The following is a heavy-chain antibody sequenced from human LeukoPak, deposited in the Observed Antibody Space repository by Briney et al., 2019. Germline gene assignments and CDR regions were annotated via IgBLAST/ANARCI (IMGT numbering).Heavy chain of an antibody. D-gene: IGHD3-3*01. CDR2: IYTSGST. V-gene: IGHV4-4*09. CDR3: ARLNFVETIFGVMTNWFDP. CDR1: GGSISSYY. Sequence: SETLSLTCTVSGGSISSYYWSWIRQPPGKGLEWVGYIYTSGSTNYNPSLKSRVTISVDTSKNQFSLKLSSVTAADTAVYYCARLNFVETIFGVMTNWFDPWGQGTLVTVSS. J-gene: IGHJ5*02.